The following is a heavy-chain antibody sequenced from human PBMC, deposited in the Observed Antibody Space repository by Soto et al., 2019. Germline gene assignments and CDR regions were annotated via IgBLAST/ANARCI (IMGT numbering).Heavy chain of an antibody. V-gene: IGHV1-3*01. CDR2: INAGNGNT. CDR3: ARDPTVYSSGPYYYYGMDV. CDR1: GYTFTSYA. Sequence: ASVKVSCKASGYTFTSYAMHWVRQAPGQRLEWMGWINAGNGNTKYSQKFQGRVTITRDTSASTAYMELSSLRSEDTAVYYCARDPTVYSSGPYYYYGMDVWGQGTTVTVSS. D-gene: IGHD6-19*01. J-gene: IGHJ6*02.